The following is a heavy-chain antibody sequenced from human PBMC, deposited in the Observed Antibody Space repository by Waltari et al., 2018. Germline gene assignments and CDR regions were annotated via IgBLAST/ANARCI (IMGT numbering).Heavy chain of an antibody. D-gene: IGHD4-17*01. V-gene: IGHV3-21*01. J-gene: IGHJ6*02. CDR1: GFTFSSYS. CDR2: ISSSSSYI. CDR3: ARDFPGLTVTTSSYGMDV. Sequence: EVQLVESGGGLVKPGGSLRLSCAASGFTFSSYSMNWVRQAPGKGLAWVSSISSSSSYIYYADSVKGRCTIAGDNAKNSLYLQMNSLRAEDTAVYYCARDFPGLTVTTSSYGMDVWGQGTTVTVSS.